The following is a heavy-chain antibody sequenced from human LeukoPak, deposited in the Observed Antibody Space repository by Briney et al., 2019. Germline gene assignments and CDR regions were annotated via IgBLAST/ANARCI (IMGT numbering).Heavy chain of an antibody. CDR1: GYTFTCYY. D-gene: IGHD3-10*01. CDR2: INPNSGGT. V-gene: IGHV1-2*02. J-gene: IGHJ3*02. Sequence: GASVKVSCKASGYTFTCYYMHWVRQAPGQGLEWMGWINPNSGGTNYQCRVTMTRDKSIRTAYMELSRLTSDDTAVYYCARNIWFGESADAFDIWGQGTMVTVSS. CDR3: ARNIWFGESADAFDI.